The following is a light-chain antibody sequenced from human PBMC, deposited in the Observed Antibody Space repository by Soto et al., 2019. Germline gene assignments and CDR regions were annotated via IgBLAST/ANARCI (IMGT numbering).Light chain of an antibody. CDR3: LQHNTYPRT. CDR2: DAS. V-gene: IGKV1-9*01. J-gene: IGKJ1*01. CDR1: QGISTF. Sequence: DIQLTQSPSFLSASVGDRVTLTCRASQGISTFLAWYQQHPGTAPKRLIYDASNLQSGVPSRFSGSGSGTEFTLTISSLQPEDFATYYCLQHNTYPRTFGQGTKVDIK.